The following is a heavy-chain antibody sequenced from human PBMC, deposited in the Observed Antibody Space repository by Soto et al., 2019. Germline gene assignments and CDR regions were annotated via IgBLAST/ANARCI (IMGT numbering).Heavy chain of an antibody. CDR1: GFSFSRYT. V-gene: IGHV5-51*01. Sequence: PGESLKISCVGSGFSFSRYTVGWVRQVPGKGLEWMGVIHPGDSDTIYSPSFQGQVTISADKSISTAYLQWSSLKASDTAMYYCTLSYGDSYYCCYGMDVWGQGTTVTVSS. D-gene: IGHD4-17*01. CDR2: IHPGDSDT. CDR3: TLSYGDSYYCCYGMDV. J-gene: IGHJ6*01.